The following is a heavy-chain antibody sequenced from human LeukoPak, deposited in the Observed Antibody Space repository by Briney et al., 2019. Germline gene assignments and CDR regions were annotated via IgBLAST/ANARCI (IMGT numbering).Heavy chain of an antibody. CDR3: AKCFSTSCLFDY. J-gene: IGHJ4*02. Sequence: PGGSLRLSCAASGFTFTTSAMSWVRQAPGKGLEWVSGINGGGTYYADSVKGRFTISRDNAKNTLYLQMNSLRAEDTAVYYCAKCFSTSCLFDYWGQGTLVTVSS. CDR1: GFTFTTSA. CDR2: INGGGT. V-gene: IGHV3-23*01. D-gene: IGHD2-2*01.